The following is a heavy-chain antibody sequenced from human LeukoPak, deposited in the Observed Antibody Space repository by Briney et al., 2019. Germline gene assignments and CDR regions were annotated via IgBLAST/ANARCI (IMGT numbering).Heavy chain of an antibody. CDR2: ISVRGGDT. J-gene: IGHJ4*02. Sequence: GASLRLSCAASGFTFSTYAMSWVRQAPGRGLEWVSAISVRGGDTLYADSVRGRLTISRDNSMNTLYLQMNSLSAEDTAMYSCAKHSGNYFFDHCGQATLVTVSA. D-gene: IGHD1-26*01. V-gene: IGHV3-23*01. CDR1: GFTFSTYA. CDR3: AKHSGNYFFDH.